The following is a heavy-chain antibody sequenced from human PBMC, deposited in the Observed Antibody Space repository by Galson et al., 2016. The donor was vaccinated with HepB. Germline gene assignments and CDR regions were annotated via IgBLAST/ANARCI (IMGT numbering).Heavy chain of an antibody. V-gene: IGHV3-48*03. CDR1: GFSFSAYH. CDR3: ARVWQGASNLDY. Sequence: SLRLSCAASGFSFSAYHMNWVRQVPGKGLEWLSYITFGGETIHYAESVEGRFTISRDNAKNSLYLQMNSLRDDDTAVYYCARVWQGASNLDYWGQGTLVTVSS. CDR2: ITFGGETI. J-gene: IGHJ4*02. D-gene: IGHD1-26*01.